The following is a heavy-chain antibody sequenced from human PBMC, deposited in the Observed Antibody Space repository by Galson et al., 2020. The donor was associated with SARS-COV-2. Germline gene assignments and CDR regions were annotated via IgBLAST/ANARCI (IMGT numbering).Heavy chain of an antibody. Sequence: GESLKISCAASGFTFSNAWMSWVRQAPGKGLEWVGRIKSKTDGGTTDYAAPVKGRFTISRDDSKNTLYLQMNSLKTEDTAVYYCTTDRVYCSSTSCIRLIFGYWGQGTLVTVSS. CDR3: TTDRVYCSSTSCIRLIFGY. CDR2: IKSKTDGGTT. J-gene: IGHJ4*02. V-gene: IGHV3-15*01. CDR1: GFTFSNAW. D-gene: IGHD2-2*01.